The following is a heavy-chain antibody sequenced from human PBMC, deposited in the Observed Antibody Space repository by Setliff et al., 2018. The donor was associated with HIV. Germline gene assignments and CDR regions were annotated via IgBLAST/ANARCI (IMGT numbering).Heavy chain of an antibody. CDR2: IYYSGST. V-gene: IGHV4-61*05. Sequence: PSETLSLTCTVSGGSISSSSYYWSWIRQPPGKGLEWIGYIYYSGSTNYNPSLKSRVTISVDTSKNQFSLKLTSVTAADTAMYYCARRHTAFDPWGQGTLVTVSS. CDR1: GGSISSSSYY. D-gene: IGHD5-18*01. CDR3: ARRHTAFDP. J-gene: IGHJ5*02.